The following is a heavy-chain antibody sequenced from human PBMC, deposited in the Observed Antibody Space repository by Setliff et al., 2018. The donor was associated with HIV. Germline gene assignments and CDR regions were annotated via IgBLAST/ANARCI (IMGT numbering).Heavy chain of an antibody. Sequence: GESLKISCAASGFSFGTYSMNWVRQVPGKGPVWVSCISNDETTTNYADSVKGRFTVSRDNAKNTVYLQMNSLRAEDTAVYYCAKYSSSWSYYSYYMNVWGKGTTVTVSS. V-gene: IGHV3-74*01. CDR1: GFSFGTYS. J-gene: IGHJ6*03. CDR3: AKYSSSWSYYSYYMNV. CDR2: ISNDETTT. D-gene: IGHD6-6*01.